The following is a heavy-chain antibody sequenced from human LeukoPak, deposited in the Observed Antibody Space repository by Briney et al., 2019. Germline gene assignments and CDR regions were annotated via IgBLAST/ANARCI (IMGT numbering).Heavy chain of an antibody. J-gene: IGHJ4*02. V-gene: IGHV3-23*01. CDR2: IIASGGST. CDR3: AKNYHDFWSGHDH. D-gene: IGHD3-3*01. CDR1: GFTFSSYA. Sequence: GGSLRLSCAASGFTFSSYAMSWVRQAPGKGLEWVSTIIASGGSTYYADSVKGRFTFSRDNSKNTLSLQMNSLRAEDTAVYYCAKNYHDFWSGHDHWGQGTLVTVSS.